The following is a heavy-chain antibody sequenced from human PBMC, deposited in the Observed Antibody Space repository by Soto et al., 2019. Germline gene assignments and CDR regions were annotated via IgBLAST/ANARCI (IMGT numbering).Heavy chain of an antibody. CDR1: GYTFTSYD. Sequence: ASVKVSCKASGYTFTSYDINWVRQATGQGLEWMGWKNPNSGNTGYAQKFQGRVTMTRNTSISTAYMELSSLRSEDTAVYYCARGRRDSSSWYYYYYYYMDVWGKGTTVTVSS. D-gene: IGHD6-13*01. CDR3: ARGRRDSSSWYYYYYYYMDV. J-gene: IGHJ6*03. V-gene: IGHV1-8*01. CDR2: KNPNSGNT.